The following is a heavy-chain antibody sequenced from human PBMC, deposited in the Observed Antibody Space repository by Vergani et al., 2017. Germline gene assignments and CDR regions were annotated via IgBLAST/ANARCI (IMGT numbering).Heavy chain of an antibody. Sequence: QVQLQESGPGLVKPPGTLSLTFAVSGDSISSNNCWTWVRQPPGKGLEWIGEICHTEDTKSSPSLKSRVTVSVDESRNLFSLRLNSVTAADTAVYYCATIGYRRWGYYFDYWGQGILVTVSS. J-gene: IGHJ4*02. CDR2: ICHTEDT. CDR3: ATIGYRRWGYYFDY. CDR1: GDSISSNNC. V-gene: IGHV4-4*03. D-gene: IGHD2-2*02.